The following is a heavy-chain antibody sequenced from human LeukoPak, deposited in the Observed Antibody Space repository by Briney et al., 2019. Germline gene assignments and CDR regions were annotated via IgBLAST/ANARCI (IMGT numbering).Heavy chain of an antibody. CDR1: GGSISSSGYY. Sequence: SETLSLTCTVSGGSISSSGYYWGWLRQPPGKGLEWIGSIYYSGRTYYNPSLKSRVTISGDTSKNQISLKLTSVTAAGTAVYYCARHPSAMAAPGYWGQGTLVTVSS. CDR2: IYYSGRT. D-gene: IGHD6-19*01. J-gene: IGHJ4*02. V-gene: IGHV4-39*01. CDR3: ARHPSAMAAPGY.